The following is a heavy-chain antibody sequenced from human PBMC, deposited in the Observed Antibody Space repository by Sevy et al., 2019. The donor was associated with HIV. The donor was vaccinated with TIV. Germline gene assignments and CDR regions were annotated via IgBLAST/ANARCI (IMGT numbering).Heavy chain of an antibody. V-gene: IGHV3-30-3*01. CDR1: GFTFNSYA. D-gene: IGHD3-22*01. Sequence: GGSLRLSCAASGFTFNSYAMHWVRQAPGKGLEWVAGISYDGSNKYYADSVKGRFTISRDSSKITLYLQMNSLRFEDTALYYCARGCYYYDRSGYLNYWGQGTLVTVSS. J-gene: IGHJ4*02. CDR2: ISYDGSNK. CDR3: ARGCYYYDRSGYLNY.